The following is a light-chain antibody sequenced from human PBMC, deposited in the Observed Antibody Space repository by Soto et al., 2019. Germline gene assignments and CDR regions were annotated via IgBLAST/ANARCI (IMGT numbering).Light chain of an antibody. CDR1: QSLSSSF. CDR2: GAS. J-gene: IGKJ2*01. CDR3: LQYASPLYT. Sequence: VLTQSPGTLSLSPGERATLSCRASQSLSSSFLAWYQKKPGLAPRLLLYGASNRATVIPDRFSGSGSGTDFTLSISRLEPEDFAVYFCLQYASPLYTFGQGTKLEIK. V-gene: IGKV3-20*01.